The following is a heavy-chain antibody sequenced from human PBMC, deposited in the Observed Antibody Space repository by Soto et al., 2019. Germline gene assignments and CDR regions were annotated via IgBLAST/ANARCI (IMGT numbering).Heavy chain of an antibody. D-gene: IGHD3-10*01. CDR1: GFTFSSYV. J-gene: IGHJ6*02. Sequence: GGSLRLSCAASGFTFSSYVMHWVRQAPGKGLEWVAVISYDGSNKYYADSVKGRFTISRDNSKNTLYLQMNSLRAEDTAVYYCARDSSYGSGTQGMDVWGQGTT. V-gene: IGHV3-30*03. CDR3: ARDSSYGSGTQGMDV. CDR2: ISYDGSNK.